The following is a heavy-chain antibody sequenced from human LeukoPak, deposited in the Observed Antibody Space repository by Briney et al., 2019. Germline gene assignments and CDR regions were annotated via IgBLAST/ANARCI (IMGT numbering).Heavy chain of an antibody. CDR2: INPNSGGT. CDR1: GYTFTSYA. V-gene: IGHV1-2*02. J-gene: IGHJ4*02. D-gene: IGHD2-2*03. CDR3: ARAGYCSSTSCYDY. Sequence: GASVKVSCKASGYTFTSYAMNWVRQAPGQGLEWMGWINPNSGGTNYAQKFQGRVTMTRDTSISTAYMELSRLRSDDTAVYYCARAGYCSSTSCYDYWGQGTLVTVSS.